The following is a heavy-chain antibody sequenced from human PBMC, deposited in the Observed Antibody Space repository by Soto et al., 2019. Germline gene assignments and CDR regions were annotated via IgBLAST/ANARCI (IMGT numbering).Heavy chain of an antibody. CDR3: AIQDGGVVY. CDR2: ISSSSSYI. V-gene: IGHV3-21*04. D-gene: IGHD3-16*01. CDR1: GFTFSSYS. Sequence: PGGSLRLSCASSGFTFSSYSMNWVRQAPGKGLEWVSSISSSSSYIYYADSVKGRFTISRDNAKNSLYLQMNSLKSDDTAVYSCAIQDGGVVYWGQGTLVTVSS. J-gene: IGHJ4*02.